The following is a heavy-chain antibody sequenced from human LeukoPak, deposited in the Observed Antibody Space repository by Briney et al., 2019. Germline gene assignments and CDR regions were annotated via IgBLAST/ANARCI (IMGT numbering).Heavy chain of an antibody. CDR1: GGTFSSYA. D-gene: IGHD6-19*01. Sequence: ASVKVSCKASGGTFSSYAISWVRQAPGQGLEWMGWISAYNGNTNYAQKLQGRVTMTTDTSTSTAYMELRSLRSDDTAVYYCAREAVAGENWFDPWGQGTLVTVSS. CDR3: AREAVAGENWFDP. V-gene: IGHV1-18*01. CDR2: ISAYNGNT. J-gene: IGHJ5*02.